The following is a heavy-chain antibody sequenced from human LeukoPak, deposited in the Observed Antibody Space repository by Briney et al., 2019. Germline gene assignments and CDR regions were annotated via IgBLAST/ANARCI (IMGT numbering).Heavy chain of an antibody. CDR2: IYYSGST. CDR3: ARVRDESWSDY. J-gene: IGHJ4*02. Sequence: SETLSLTCTVSGGSISSGGYYWSWIRQHPGKGLEWIGYIYYSGSTYYNPSLKSRVTISVDTSKNKFSLKLSSVTAADTAVYYCARVRDESWSDYWGQGTLVTVSS. CDR1: GGSISSGGYY. D-gene: IGHD3-3*01. V-gene: IGHV4-31*03.